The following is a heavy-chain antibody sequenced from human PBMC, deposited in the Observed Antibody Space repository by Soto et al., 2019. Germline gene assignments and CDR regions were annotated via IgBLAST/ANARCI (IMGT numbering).Heavy chain of an antibody. Sequence: SETLSLTCTVSGGSISDNDYYWSWIRQPPGKGLEWIGTISHTGTAYYNPSLESRVAVSVGTSENQFSLNLSSVTAADTAVYYCARLAYDANGFNVYGEDAVDLWGQGTMVTVS. CDR3: ARLAYDANGFNVYGEDAVDL. CDR2: ISHTGTA. J-gene: IGHJ3*01. D-gene: IGHD3-22*01. CDR1: GGSISDNDYY. V-gene: IGHV4-39*01.